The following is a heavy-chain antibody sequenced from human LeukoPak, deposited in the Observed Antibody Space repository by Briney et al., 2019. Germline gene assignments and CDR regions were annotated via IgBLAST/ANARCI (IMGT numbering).Heavy chain of an antibody. V-gene: IGHV4-59*08. CDR2: IYYSGST. CDR3: ARHSETCSGGSCFLDYFDY. Sequence: SETLSLTCTVSGGSISDYYWSWIRQPPGKGLEWIGYIYYSGSTNYNPSLKSRLTISVGTPKNHFSLRLTSVTAADTAVYYCARHSETCSGGSCFLDYFDYWGQGTLVTVSS. D-gene: IGHD2-15*01. CDR1: GGSISDYY. J-gene: IGHJ4*02.